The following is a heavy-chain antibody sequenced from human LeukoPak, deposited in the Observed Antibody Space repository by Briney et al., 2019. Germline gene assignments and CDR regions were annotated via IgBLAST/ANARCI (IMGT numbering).Heavy chain of an antibody. Sequence: PGGSLRLSCSVSGFTFSTYVMHWVRQAQWKGLEYVSAISSNGDNTYYADSVKGRFTISRDNSKNTLYLQMSSLRADDTAVYYCVRGTGYWGQGTLVTVSS. J-gene: IGHJ4*02. CDR1: GFTFSTYV. V-gene: IGHV3-64D*06. CDR2: ISSNGDNT. CDR3: VRGTGY.